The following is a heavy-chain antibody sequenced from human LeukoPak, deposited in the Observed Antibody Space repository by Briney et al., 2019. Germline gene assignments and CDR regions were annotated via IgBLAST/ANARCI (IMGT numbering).Heavy chain of an antibody. J-gene: IGHJ6*03. CDR1: GFTFNSYG. CDR2: IRFDGTNQ. V-gene: IGHV3-30*02. D-gene: IGHD1-26*01. CDR3: AKVRVGATYYYYYMDV. Sequence: GGSLRLSCEASGFTFNSYGMHWVRQAPGKGLEWVAFIRFDGTNQYYADSVKGRFTISRDNSKNTLYLQMNSLRAEDTAVYYCAKVRVGATYYYYYMDVWGKGTTVTVSS.